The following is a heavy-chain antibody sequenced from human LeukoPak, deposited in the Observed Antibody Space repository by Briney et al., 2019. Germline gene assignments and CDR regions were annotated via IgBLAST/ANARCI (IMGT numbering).Heavy chain of an antibody. CDR1: GGSISSYY. CDR2: IYTSGST. D-gene: IGHD3-3*01. V-gene: IGHV4-4*07. CDR3: ARGRLRSGYYYYYYMDV. Sequence: SETLSLTCTVSGGSISSYYWSWIRQPAGKGLGWIGRIYTSGSTNYNPSLKSRVTMSVDTSKNQFSLKLSSVTAADTAAYYCARGRLRSGYYYYYYMDVWGKGTTVTVSS. J-gene: IGHJ6*03.